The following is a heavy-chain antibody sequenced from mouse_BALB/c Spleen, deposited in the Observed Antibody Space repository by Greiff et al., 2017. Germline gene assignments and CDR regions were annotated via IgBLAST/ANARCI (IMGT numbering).Heavy chain of an antibody. Sequence: VQLQQSGAELVKPGASVKLSCTASGFNIKDTYMHWVKQRPEQGLEWIGRIDPANGNTKYDPKFQGKATITADTSSNTAYLPLSSLTSEDTAVYYCAREDDGYYHYFDYWGQGTTLTVSS. D-gene: IGHD2-3*01. CDR1: GFNIKDTY. CDR2: IDPANGNT. CDR3: AREDDGYYHYFDY. V-gene: IGHV14-3*02. J-gene: IGHJ2*01.